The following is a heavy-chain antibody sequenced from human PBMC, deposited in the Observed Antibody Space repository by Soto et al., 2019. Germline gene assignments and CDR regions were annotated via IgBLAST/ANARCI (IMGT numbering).Heavy chain of an antibody. CDR3: ARAYDYGDPRDALDT. D-gene: IGHD4-17*01. V-gene: IGHV4-34*01. J-gene: IGHJ3*02. Sequence: QVQLQQWGAGLLKPSETLSLTCAVYGGSFSGYYWNWVRQPPGKGLEWIGKIKHSGSTHYNPSLKFRVSISVDTSKNQVSLRLTSVTAADTAVYYCARAYDYGDPRDALDTWGQGTMVTVSS. CDR1: GGSFSGYY. CDR2: IKHSGST.